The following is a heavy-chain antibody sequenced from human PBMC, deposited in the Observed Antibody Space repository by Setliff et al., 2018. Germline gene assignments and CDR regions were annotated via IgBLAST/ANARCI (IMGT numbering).Heavy chain of an antibody. Sequence: SETLSLTCAVYGGSFSTYYWIWIRQPPGKGLEWIGEINHSGSTNYNPSLKSRVTISVDTSKNQFSLKLSSVTAADTALYYCARVASILGLGDTAMVWHYYYGMDVWGQGTTVTV. CDR2: INHSGST. V-gene: IGHV4-34*01. J-gene: IGHJ6*02. CDR1: GGSFSTYY. D-gene: IGHD5-18*01. CDR3: ARVASILGLGDTAMVWHYYYGMDV.